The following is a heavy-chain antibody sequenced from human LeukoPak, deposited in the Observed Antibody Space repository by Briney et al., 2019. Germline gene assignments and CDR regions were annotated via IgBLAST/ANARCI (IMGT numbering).Heavy chain of an antibody. J-gene: IGHJ3*02. Sequence: AAVKVSCKASGDSIRCYGITWVRQPPAQGLEWMGWISDYDGNTNYAQNVQGRVTMTTDTYTSTASLELRIHSSDDTDVDYCSESRIRGSPHPNAFDIWGQGKKVTVSS. V-gene: IGHV1-18*01. CDR2: ISDYDGNT. CDR3: SESRIRGSPHPNAFDI. D-gene: IGHD3-10*01. CDR1: GDSIRCYG.